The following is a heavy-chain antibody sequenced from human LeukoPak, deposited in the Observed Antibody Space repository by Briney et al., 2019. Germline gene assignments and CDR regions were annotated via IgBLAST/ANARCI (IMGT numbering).Heavy chain of an antibody. CDR2: IKSKTDGETT. CDR3: TTLRLALAYGVDV. J-gene: IGHJ6*02. CDR1: GFTFSNAW. Sequence: PGGSLRLSCAASGFTFSNAWMSWVRQAPGQGLEWIGRIKSKTDGETTEYAAPVKGRFTISRDDSKNTLYLQMNSLKTEDTVVYYCTTLRLALAYGVDVWGQGTTVTVSS. V-gene: IGHV3-15*01. D-gene: IGHD5/OR15-5a*01.